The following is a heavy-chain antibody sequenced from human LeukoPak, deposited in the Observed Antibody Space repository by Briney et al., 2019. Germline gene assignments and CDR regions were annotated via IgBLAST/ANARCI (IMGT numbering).Heavy chain of an antibody. CDR2: IWYDGSNK. D-gene: IGHD2-2*01. CDR1: GFTFSSYG. Sequence: GRSLRLSCAASGFTFSSYGMHWVREAPGQGLEWVAVIWYDGSNKYYADSVKVRFTISRDNSKNTLYLQMNSLRAEDTAVYYCAKDNAVVVPAASDYWGQGTLVTVSS. J-gene: IGHJ4*02. V-gene: IGHV3-33*06. CDR3: AKDNAVVVPAASDY.